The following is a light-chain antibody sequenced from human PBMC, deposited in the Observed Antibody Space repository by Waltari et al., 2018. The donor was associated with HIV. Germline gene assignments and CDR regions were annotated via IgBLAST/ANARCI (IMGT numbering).Light chain of an antibody. CDR2: GAS. V-gene: IGKV3-15*01. J-gene: IGKJ1*01. CDR1: ETIHNN. CDR3: QHYDNWPPWT. Sequence: EIIMTQSPLTLSVSPGDRVTLSCRASETIHNNLAWYQQKPGQAPRLLIYGASTRATGIPARFSCSGSGTDFSLTISSLQSEDFAVYYCQHYDNWPPWTFGQGTTVESK.